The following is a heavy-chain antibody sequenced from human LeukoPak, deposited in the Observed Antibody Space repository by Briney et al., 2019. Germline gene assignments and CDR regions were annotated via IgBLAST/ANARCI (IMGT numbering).Heavy chain of an antibody. CDR2: IYYSGST. V-gene: IGHV4-31*03. D-gene: IGHD3-3*01. Sequence: SETLSLTCTVSGGSISSGGYYWSWIRQHPGKGLEWIGYIYYSGSTYYNPSLKSRVTISVDTSKNQFSLKLSSVTAADTAVYYCARGGATRDFWSGYYFDYWGQGTLVTVSS. CDR1: GGSISSGGYY. J-gene: IGHJ4*02. CDR3: ARGGATRDFWSGYYFDY.